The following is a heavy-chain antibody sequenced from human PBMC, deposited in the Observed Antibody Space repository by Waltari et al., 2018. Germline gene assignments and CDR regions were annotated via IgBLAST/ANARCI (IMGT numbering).Heavy chain of an antibody. CDR3: ARVKLGIAHYFDD. J-gene: IGHJ4*02. D-gene: IGHD7-27*01. CDR1: GYSISSGYY. CDR2: IYHSGSY. V-gene: IGHV4-38-2*02. Sequence: QVQLQESGPGLVKPSETLSLTCTVSGYSISSGYYWGWIREPPGKGLEWIGSIYHSGSYYYIPTPRSRGTISVGTSKSQVSRKLSSVTAADTAVYYCARVKLGIAHYFDDWGQGTLVTVSS.